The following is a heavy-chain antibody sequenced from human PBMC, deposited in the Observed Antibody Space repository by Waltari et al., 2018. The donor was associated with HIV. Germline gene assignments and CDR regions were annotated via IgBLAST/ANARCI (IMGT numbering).Heavy chain of an antibody. Sequence: QVQLPASGPGLVKPSQTLSLPCNVSGVSPLDDSHSWPWIRQRPGQGLEWLGYVAFFGASFYTPSLQSRLTISANRSASTFALQLTDVTVADTAIYYCARAETYARDPNGYYYFDYWGQGTLVTVSS. V-gene: IGHV4-31*02. J-gene: IGHJ4*02. CDR1: GVSPLDDSHS. CDR3: ARAETYARDPNGYYYFDY. D-gene: IGHD3-10*02. CDR2: VAFFGAS.